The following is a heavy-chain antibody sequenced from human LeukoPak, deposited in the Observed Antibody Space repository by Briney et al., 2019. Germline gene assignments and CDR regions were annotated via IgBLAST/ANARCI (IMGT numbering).Heavy chain of an antibody. Sequence: PSETLSLTCAVYGGSFSGYYWTWIRQSPGKGLEWIGEISHSGSTNYNPSLKSRLTISVDTSKNQFSLKLSSVTAADTAVYYCGRRSSLWFGELLGWYFDLWGRGTPVTVSS. CDR1: GGSFSGYY. CDR3: GRRSSLWFGELLGWYFDL. V-gene: IGHV4-34*01. CDR2: ISHSGST. D-gene: IGHD3-10*01. J-gene: IGHJ2*01.